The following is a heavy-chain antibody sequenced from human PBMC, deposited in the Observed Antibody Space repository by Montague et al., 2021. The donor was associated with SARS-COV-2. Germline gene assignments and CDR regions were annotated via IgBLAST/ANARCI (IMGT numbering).Heavy chain of an antibody. CDR3: ARGALGY. CDR2: INYGGST. Sequence: SETLSLTCAVYGGSFSDYYWTWIRQSPGGGLQWIVEINYGGSTKYNPSLRSRVTITIDTSKNKFSLKLTSVTAADTAVYYCARGALGYWGQGTLVTVSS. J-gene: IGHJ4*02. V-gene: IGHV4-34*01. D-gene: IGHD3-3*01. CDR1: GGSFSDYY.